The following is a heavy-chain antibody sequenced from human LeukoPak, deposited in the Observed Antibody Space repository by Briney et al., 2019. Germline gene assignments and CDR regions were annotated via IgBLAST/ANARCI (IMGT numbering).Heavy chain of an antibody. D-gene: IGHD2-2*01. J-gene: IGHJ5*02. CDR1: GFTFSSYA. V-gene: IGHV3-23*01. CDR3: AKESGGGYQLSNWFDP. Sequence: GGSLRLSCAASGFTFSSYAMSWVRQAPGKGLEWVSAISGSGGSTYYADSVKGRFTISRDNSKNTLYLQMNSLRAEDTAVYYCAKESGGGYQLSNWFDPWGQGTLVTVSS. CDR2: ISGSGGST.